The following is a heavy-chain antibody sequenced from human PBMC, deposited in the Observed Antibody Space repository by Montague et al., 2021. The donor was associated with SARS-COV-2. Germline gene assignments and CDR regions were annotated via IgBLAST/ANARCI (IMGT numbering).Heavy chain of an antibody. V-gene: IGHV4-39*01. J-gene: IGHJ2*01. CDR3: ARNEEGYGYFDL. CDR1: GGSISSTDHF. D-gene: IGHD1-1*01. CDR2: IYYTGST. Sequence: SETLSLTCTVSGGSISSTDHFWGWIRQPPGKGLEWIGSIYYTGSTFYTPSLKGRVTISVDTSKNEFSLKLISVTATDTAVYYCARNEEGYGYFDLWGRGTLVTVSS.